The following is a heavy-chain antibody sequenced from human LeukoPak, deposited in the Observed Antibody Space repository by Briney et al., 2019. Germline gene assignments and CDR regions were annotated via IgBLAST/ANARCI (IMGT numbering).Heavy chain of an antibody. CDR1: GGTISSYA. CDR3: ARVLCSSTSCYSSPWFDP. Sequence: SVKVSCKASGGTISSYAISWVRQAPGQGLEWMGGIIAIFETTNYTQKFQGRVTITADKSTSTVYMELSSLRSEDTAVYYCARVLCSSTSCYSSPWFDPWGQGTLVTVSS. V-gene: IGHV1-69*06. J-gene: IGHJ5*02. D-gene: IGHD2-2*01. CDR2: IIAIFETT.